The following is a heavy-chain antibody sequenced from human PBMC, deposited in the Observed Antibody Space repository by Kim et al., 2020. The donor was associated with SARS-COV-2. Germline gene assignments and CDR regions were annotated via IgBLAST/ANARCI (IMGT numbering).Heavy chain of an antibody. J-gene: IGHJ4*02. Sequence: SYHPSLKSRVTISVDTSKNQFSLKLSSVTAADTAVYYCARQMATIAEVDYWGQGTLVTVSS. CDR3: ARQMATIAEVDY. D-gene: IGHD5-12*01. V-gene: IGHV4-39*01.